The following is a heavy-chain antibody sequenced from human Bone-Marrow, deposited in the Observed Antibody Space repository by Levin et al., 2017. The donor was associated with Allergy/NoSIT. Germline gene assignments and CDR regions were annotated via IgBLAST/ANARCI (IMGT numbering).Heavy chain of an antibody. CDR2: SWYDGSKN. D-gene: IGHD3-9*01. V-gene: IGHV3-33*03. Sequence: GGSLRLSCVGSGFIFGDFGLHWVRQRPGKGLEWVAISWYDGSKNYYVDSVRGRFTISRDDSKNMVFLQMDSLTVEDTAVYYCAKSPTLTGYYEWFDPWGQGTLVTVSS. J-gene: IGHJ5*02. CDR1: GFIFGDFG. CDR3: AKSPTLTGYYEWFDP.